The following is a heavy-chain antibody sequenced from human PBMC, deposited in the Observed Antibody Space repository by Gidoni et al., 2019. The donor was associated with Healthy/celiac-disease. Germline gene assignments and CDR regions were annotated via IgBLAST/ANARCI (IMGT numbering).Heavy chain of an antibody. CDR3: ARASVGEDLEGATNFDY. J-gene: IGHJ4*02. Sequence: GLEWVSSISSSSSYIYYADSVKGRFTISRDNAKNSLYLQMNSLRAEDTAVYYCARASVGEDLEGATNFDYWGQGTLVTVSS. CDR2: ISSSSSYI. V-gene: IGHV3-21*06. D-gene: IGHD1-26*01.